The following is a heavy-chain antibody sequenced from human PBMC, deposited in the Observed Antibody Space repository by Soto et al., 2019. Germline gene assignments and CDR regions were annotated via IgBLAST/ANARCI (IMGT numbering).Heavy chain of an antibody. CDR3: ASRSSGWYFDY. CDR1: GFTFSSYA. J-gene: IGHJ4*02. Sequence: GGSLRLSCAASGFTFSSYAMNWVRQGPGKGLEWASVISGSGGSTYYADSVKGRFTISRDNSKNTLYLQMNSLRAEDTAVYYCASRSSGWYFDYWGQGTLVTVSS. D-gene: IGHD6-19*01. CDR2: ISGSGGST. V-gene: IGHV3-23*01.